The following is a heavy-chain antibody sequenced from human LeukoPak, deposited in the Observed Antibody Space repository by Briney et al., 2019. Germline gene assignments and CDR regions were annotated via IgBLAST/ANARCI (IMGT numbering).Heavy chain of an antibody. Sequence: SETLSLTCTVSGGSISSYYWSWIRQPPGKGLEWIGYICYSGSTNYNPSLKSRVTISVDTSKNQFSLKLSSVTAADTAVYYCARAQGITIFGADYYYGMDVWGQGTTVTVSS. D-gene: IGHD3-3*01. CDR2: ICYSGST. CDR1: GGSISSYY. CDR3: ARAQGITIFGADYYYGMDV. J-gene: IGHJ6*02. V-gene: IGHV4-59*01.